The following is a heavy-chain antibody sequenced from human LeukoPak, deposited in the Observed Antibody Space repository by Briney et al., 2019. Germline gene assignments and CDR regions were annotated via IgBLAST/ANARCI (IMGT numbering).Heavy chain of an antibody. D-gene: IGHD4-23*01. Sequence: PGGSLRLSCAASGFTFSDHYMDWVRQAPGKGLEWVGRTRNKANSYTTEYAASVKGRFTISRDDSKNSLYLQMNSLKTEDTAVYYCATRWSYGGNPGLGFDYWGQGTLVTVSS. CDR3: ATRWSYGGNPGLGFDY. V-gene: IGHV3-72*01. CDR2: TRNKANSYTT. J-gene: IGHJ4*02. CDR1: GFTFSDHY.